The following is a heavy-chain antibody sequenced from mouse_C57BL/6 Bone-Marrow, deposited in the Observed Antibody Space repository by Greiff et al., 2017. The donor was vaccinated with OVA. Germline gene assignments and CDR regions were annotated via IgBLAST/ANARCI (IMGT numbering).Heavy chain of an antibody. Sequence: VQLQESGAELVRPGASVTLSCKASGYTFTDYEMHWVKQTPVHGLEWIGAIDPETGGTAYNQKFKGKAILTADKSSSTAYMELRSLTSEDSAVYYCARCPYYSEWYFDVWGTGTTVTVSS. CDR3: ARCPYYSEWYFDV. J-gene: IGHJ1*03. V-gene: IGHV1-15*01. CDR2: IDPETGGT. D-gene: IGHD2-12*01. CDR1: GYTFTDYE.